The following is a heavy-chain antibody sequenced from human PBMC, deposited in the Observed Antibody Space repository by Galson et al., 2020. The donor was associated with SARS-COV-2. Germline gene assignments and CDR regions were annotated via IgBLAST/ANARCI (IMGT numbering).Heavy chain of an antibody. CDR1: GYTFTSYG. V-gene: IGHV1-18*04. J-gene: IGHJ4*02. CDR3: AREVNVLRYFDWFEDDY. CDR2: ISAYNGNT. Sequence: ASVKVSCKASGYTFTSYGISWVRQAPGQGLEWMGWISAYNGNTNYAQKLQGRVTMTTDTSTSTAYMELRSLRSDDTAVYYCAREVNVLRYFDWFEDDYWGQGTLVTVPS. D-gene: IGHD3-9*01.